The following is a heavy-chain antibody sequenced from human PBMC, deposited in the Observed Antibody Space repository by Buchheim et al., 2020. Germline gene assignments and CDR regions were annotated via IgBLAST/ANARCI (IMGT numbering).Heavy chain of an antibody. Sequence: EVQLAESGGGLVQPGGSLRLSCAASGFTLRTYWMHWVRQAPGKGLEWVARINEDGSFTNYADSVKGRFTISRDNAENTPYLQMTSLRVEDTAMYYCARDLSGSQDYWGQGTL. CDR1: GFTLRTYW. V-gene: IGHV3-74*01. D-gene: IGHD1-26*01. CDR3: ARDLSGSQDY. CDR2: INEDGSFT. J-gene: IGHJ4*02.